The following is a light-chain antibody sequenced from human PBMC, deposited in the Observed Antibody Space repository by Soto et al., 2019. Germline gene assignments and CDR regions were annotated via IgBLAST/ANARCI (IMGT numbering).Light chain of an antibody. CDR1: SSDVGGYNY. CDR2: EVN. J-gene: IGLJ1*01. V-gene: IGLV2-8*01. CDR3: SSYAGSSNV. Sequence: QSALTQPPSASGSPGQSVAISCTGTSSDVGGYNYVSWYQQHPGKAPKLMIYEVNKRPSGVPDRFSGSKSGNTPSLTVSGLQAEDEADYYCSSYAGSSNVFGTGPKVTVL.